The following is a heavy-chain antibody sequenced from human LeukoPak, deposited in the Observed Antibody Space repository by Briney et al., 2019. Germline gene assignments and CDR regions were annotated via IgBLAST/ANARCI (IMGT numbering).Heavy chain of an antibody. CDR1: GFTFNRYS. Sequence: GGSLRLSCAASGFTFNRYSMNWVRQAPGKGLEWVSSISSSSSYIYYADSVKGRFTISRDNAKNSLYLQMNSLRAEDTAVYYCARELFEYYYDSSGYSLTFGYWGQGTLVTVSS. CDR3: ARELFEYYYDSSGYSLTFGY. CDR2: ISSSSSYI. J-gene: IGHJ4*02. V-gene: IGHV3-21*01. D-gene: IGHD3-22*01.